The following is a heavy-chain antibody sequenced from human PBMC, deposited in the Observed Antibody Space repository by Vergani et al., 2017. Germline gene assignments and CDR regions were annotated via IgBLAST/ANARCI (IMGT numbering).Heavy chain of an antibody. J-gene: IGHJ6*02. CDR1: GFTFSSSW. CDR2: IKQDGSEK. D-gene: IGHD6-13*01. CDR3: ARDVAAAGRYYYYYGMDV. V-gene: IGHV3-7*01. Sequence: EVQLVESGGGLVQPGGSLRLSCAASGFTFSSSWMSWVRQAPGKGLEWVANIKQDGSEKYYVDSVKGRFTISRDNAKNSLYLQMNSLRAEDTAVYYCARDVAAAGRYYYYYGMDVWGQGTTVTVSS.